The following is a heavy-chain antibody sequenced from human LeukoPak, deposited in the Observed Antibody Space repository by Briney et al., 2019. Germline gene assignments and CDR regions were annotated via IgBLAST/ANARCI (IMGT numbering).Heavy chain of an antibody. J-gene: IGHJ4*02. CDR1: GGAISSYY. V-gene: IGHV4-59*01. CDR2: IYYSGGT. Sequence: PSETLSLTCTVSGGAISSYYWSWIRQPPGKGLEWIGYIYYSGGTNYNPSLKSRVTISVDTSKNQFSLKLSSVTAADTAVYYCARARDDSSGYTFDYWGQGTLVTVSS. CDR3: ARARDDSSGYTFDY. D-gene: IGHD3-22*01.